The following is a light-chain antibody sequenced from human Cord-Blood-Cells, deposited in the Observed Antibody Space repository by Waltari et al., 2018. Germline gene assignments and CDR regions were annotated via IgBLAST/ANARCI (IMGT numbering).Light chain of an antibody. J-gene: IGLJ1*01. Sequence: QSALTPPRSVSGSPGQSVTISCSRTSRDVGGYNSVPWYQQHPGKAPKLMIYDVSKRPSGVPDRFSGSKSGNTASLTISGLQAEDEADYYCCSYAGSYTYVFGTGTKVTVL. CDR2: DVS. CDR3: CSYAGSYTYV. CDR1: SRDVGGYNS. V-gene: IGLV2-11*01.